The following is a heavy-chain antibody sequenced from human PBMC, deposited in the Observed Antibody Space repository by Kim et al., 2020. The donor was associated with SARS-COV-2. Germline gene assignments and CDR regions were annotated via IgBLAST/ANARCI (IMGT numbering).Heavy chain of an antibody. J-gene: IGHJ4*02. CDR3: ARDLAYTTMAPPGY. V-gene: IGHV3-21*01. Sequence: GGSLRLSCAASGFTFSSYSMNWVRQAPGKGLEWVSSISSSSSYIYYADSVRGRFTISRENAKNSLYLQMNNLGAEDTAVYYCARDLAYTTMAPPGYWGQGTLVTVSS. CDR1: GFTFSSYS. D-gene: IGHD5-18*01. CDR2: ISSSSSYI.